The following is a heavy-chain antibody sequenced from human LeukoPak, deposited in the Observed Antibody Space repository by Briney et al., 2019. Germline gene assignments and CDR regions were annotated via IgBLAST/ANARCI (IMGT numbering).Heavy chain of an antibody. V-gene: IGHV3-30*18. CDR2: ISYDGNNK. Sequence: PGRSLRLSCAASGFTFSSYGMHWVRQAPGKGLEWMVDISYDGNNKYYADSVKGRFTISRDNSKNTLYLQMDNLRAEDTAVYYCAKYQRQWLPKGGFDYWGQGTLVTVSS. CDR3: AKYQRQWLPKGGFDY. J-gene: IGHJ4*02. D-gene: IGHD6-19*01. CDR1: GFTFSSYG.